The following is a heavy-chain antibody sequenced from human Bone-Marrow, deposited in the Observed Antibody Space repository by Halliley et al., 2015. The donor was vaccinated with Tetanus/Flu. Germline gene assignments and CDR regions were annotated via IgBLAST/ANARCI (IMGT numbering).Heavy chain of an antibody. J-gene: IGHJ4*02. CDR1: GFSLSTSELG. V-gene: IGHV2-5*01. CDR3: AHYSSIVYGSFRYFGH. D-gene: IGHD3-10*01. Sequence: LVKPTQTLTLTCTFSGFSLSTSELGVGWIRQPPGKALEWLAVIYWNDDKRYSPSLKSRLTITKDTSKNQVVLTVTDMDPVDTGTYYCAHYSSIVYGSFRYFGHWGQGTLVTVSS. CDR2: IYWNDDK.